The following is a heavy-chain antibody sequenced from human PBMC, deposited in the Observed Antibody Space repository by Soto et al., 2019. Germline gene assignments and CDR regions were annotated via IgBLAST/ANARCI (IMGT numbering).Heavy chain of an antibody. CDR3: AKDYSSARFLEWPGAAFDI. CDR2: ISGSSGST. V-gene: IGHV3-23*01. D-gene: IGHD3-3*01. J-gene: IGHJ3*02. CDR1: GFTFSSYA. Sequence: GGSLRLSCAASGFTFSSYAMSWVRQAPGKGLEWVSAISGSSGSTYYADSVKGPFTMSRDNSKNTPYLQMNSLRAEDTAVYYCAKDYSSARFLEWPGAAFDIWGQGTMVTVSS.